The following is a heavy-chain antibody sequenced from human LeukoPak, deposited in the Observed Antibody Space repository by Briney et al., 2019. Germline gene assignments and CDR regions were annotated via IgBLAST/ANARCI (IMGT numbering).Heavy chain of an antibody. CDR3: AGALTVYYLSLYYFTY. V-gene: IGHV4-30-4*01. CDR1: GDSISSLEHY. Sequence: ASETLSLSCTVTGDSISSLEHYWTWMRQSPGKGLEWIGYIYYNELTYYNPSLKSRVTISLDTSRNQFSLNLSSVTAADSAIYYCAGALTVYYLSLYYFTYWGQGTRVSVSS. J-gene: IGHJ4*02. CDR2: IYYNELT. D-gene: IGHD3-9*01.